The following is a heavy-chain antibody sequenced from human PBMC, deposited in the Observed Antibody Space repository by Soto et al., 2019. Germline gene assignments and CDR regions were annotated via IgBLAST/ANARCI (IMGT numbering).Heavy chain of an antibody. D-gene: IGHD1-26*01. CDR1: GFSIIRSTTYY. V-gene: IGHV4-39*01. CDR2: VYYSGIT. CDR3: ARGLAGAMMRIKCFDH. J-gene: IGHJ5*02. Sequence: SETLSLTCTVSGFSIIRSTTYYCGWIRHPPWKGLEWIGSVYYSGITYYNPSLKSRVTISVDTSNNQFSLKLTSVTAADTAVYYCARGLAGAMMRIKCFDHWGQGTLVNVSS.